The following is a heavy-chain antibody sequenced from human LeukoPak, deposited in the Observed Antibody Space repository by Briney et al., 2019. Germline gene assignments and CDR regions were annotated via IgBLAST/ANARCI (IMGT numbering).Heavy chain of an antibody. D-gene: IGHD1-26*01. V-gene: IGHV3-53*01. Sequence: GGSLRLSCAASGFTVSSNYMSWVRQAPGKGLEWVSVIYSGGATYYADSVKGRFTISRDNSKNTLYLQMNSQRAEDTAVYYCARRVVGALDYWGQGTLVTVSS. J-gene: IGHJ4*02. CDR1: GFTVSSNY. CDR3: ARRVVGALDY. CDR2: IYSGGAT.